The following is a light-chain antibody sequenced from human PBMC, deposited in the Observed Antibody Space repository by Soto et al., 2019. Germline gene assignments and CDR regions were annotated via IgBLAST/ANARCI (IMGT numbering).Light chain of an antibody. J-gene: IGLJ2*01. CDR1: SSDVGGYNY. V-gene: IGLV2-14*01. CDR2: DVS. CDR3: ASYTSSSTVV. Sequence: QSALTQPASVSGSPGQSITISCTGTSSDVGGYNYVSWYQQHPGKAPKLMIYDVSNRPSGVSNRFSGSQSGNTASLTISGLQAEDEAVYYCASYTSSSTVVFGGGTKLTVL.